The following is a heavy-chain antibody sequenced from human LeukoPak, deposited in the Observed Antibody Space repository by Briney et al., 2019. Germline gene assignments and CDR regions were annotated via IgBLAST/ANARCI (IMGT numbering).Heavy chain of an antibody. D-gene: IGHD3-22*01. CDR3: ARSPVITRLFDY. Sequence: QPGGSLRLSCAASGFTFSSYWMHRVRQAPGKGLVWVSRINSDGSSTSYADSVKGRFTISRDNAKNTLYLQMNSLRAEDTAVYYCARSPVITRLFDYWGQGTLVTVSS. CDR2: INSDGSST. V-gene: IGHV3-74*01. CDR1: GFTFSSYW. J-gene: IGHJ4*02.